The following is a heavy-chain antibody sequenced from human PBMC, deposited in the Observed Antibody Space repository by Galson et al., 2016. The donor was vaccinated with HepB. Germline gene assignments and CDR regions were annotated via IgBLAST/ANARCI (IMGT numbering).Heavy chain of an antibody. D-gene: IGHD2-8*01. CDR2: ISGYNGNT. V-gene: IGHV1-18*01. CDR3: ARDIVLMVFSADYYYYGMDV. Sequence: SVKVSCKASGYTFTSYGISWVRLAPGQGLEWMGWISGYNGNTNYARKFQGRVTLTTNTSTSTAYMELRSLRSDDTAVYYCARDIVLMVFSADYYYYGMDVWGPGTTVTVSS. J-gene: IGHJ6*02. CDR1: GYTFTSYG.